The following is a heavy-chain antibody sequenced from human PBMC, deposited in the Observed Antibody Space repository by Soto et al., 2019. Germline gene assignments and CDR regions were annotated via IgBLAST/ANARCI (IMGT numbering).Heavy chain of an antibody. D-gene: IGHD4-17*01. CDR1: GFTLSSYG. CDR2: ISYDGSNK. J-gene: IGHJ4*02. CDR3: AKDPNDYGDFPYFDY. V-gene: IGHV3-30*18. Sequence: GGSLRLSCAASGFTLSSYGTHWVRQAPGKGLEWVAVISYDGSNKYYADSVKGRFTISRDNSKNTLYLQMNSLRAEDTAVYYCAKDPNDYGDFPYFDYWGQGTLVTVSS.